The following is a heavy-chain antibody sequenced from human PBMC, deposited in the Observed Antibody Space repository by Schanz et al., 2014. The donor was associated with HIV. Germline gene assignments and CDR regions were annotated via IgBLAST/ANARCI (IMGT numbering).Heavy chain of an antibody. CDR2: INGDRT. CDR1: GFTFSDYA. Sequence: EVQLLESGGGLVQPGGSLRLSCEASGFTFSDYAMSWARQAPGKGLQWVSTINGDRTYYTGSVKGRFTISRDNSKNTLYLQMNSLRAEDTAVYYCARDRISTVGAPHFDPWGQGTLVTVSS. CDR3: ARDRISTVGAPHFDP. V-gene: IGHV3-23*01. D-gene: IGHD1-26*01. J-gene: IGHJ5*02.